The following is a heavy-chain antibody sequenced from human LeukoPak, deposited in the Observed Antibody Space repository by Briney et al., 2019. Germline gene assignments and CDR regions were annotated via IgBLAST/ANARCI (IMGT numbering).Heavy chain of an antibody. CDR2: ISYSGST. D-gene: IGHD6-19*01. V-gene: IGHV4-59*08. CDR3: ARPIIPKYSSGWYY. CDR1: GGSITSYY. J-gene: IGHJ4*02. Sequence: KPSETLSLTCTVSGGSITSYYWSWIRQPPGKGLEWIGYISYSGSTSYNPSLKSRVTISLDTSKNQLSLKLSSVTAADTAVYYCARPIIPKYSSGWYYWGQGTLVTVSS.